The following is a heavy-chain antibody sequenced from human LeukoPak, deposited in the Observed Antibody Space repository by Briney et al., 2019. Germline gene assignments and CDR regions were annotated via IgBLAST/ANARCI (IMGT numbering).Heavy chain of an antibody. Sequence: KASETLSLTCTVSGGSISSSSYYWGWIRQPPGKGLEWIGSIYYSGSTYYNPSLKSRVTISVDTSKNQFSLKLSSVTAADTAVYYCARPGGRGNWFDPWGQGTLVTVSS. D-gene: IGHD1-26*01. V-gene: IGHV4-39*01. CDR2: IYYSGST. J-gene: IGHJ5*02. CDR1: GGSISSSSYY. CDR3: ARPGGRGNWFDP.